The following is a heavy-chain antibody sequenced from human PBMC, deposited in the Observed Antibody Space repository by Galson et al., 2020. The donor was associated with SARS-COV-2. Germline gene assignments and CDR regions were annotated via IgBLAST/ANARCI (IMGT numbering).Heavy chain of an antibody. J-gene: IGHJ3*02. D-gene: IGHD3-22*01. Sequence: SGPTLVKPTETLTLTCTVSGFSLSNARMGVSWIRQPPGKALEWLAHIFSNDETSYSTSLKSRLTISKDTSKSQVVLTMTNMDPVDTATYYCARATDYYDSSGYFINDAFDIWGQGTMVTVSS. CDR3: ARATDYYDSSGYFINDAFDI. V-gene: IGHV2-26*01. CDR2: IFSNDET. CDR1: GFSLSNARMG.